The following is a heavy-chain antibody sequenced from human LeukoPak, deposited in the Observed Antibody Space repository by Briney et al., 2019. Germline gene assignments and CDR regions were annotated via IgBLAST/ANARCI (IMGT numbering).Heavy chain of an antibody. CDR3: AKLWFGELLDYFDY. J-gene: IGHJ4*02. D-gene: IGHD3-10*01. Sequence: GRSLRLSCAASGFTFSSYAMSWVRQAPGKGLEWVSAISGSGGSTYYADSVKGRFTISRDNSKTTLYLQMNSLRAEDTAVYYCAKLWFGELLDYFDYWGQGTLVTVSS. CDR1: GFTFSSYA. CDR2: ISGSGGST. V-gene: IGHV3-23*01.